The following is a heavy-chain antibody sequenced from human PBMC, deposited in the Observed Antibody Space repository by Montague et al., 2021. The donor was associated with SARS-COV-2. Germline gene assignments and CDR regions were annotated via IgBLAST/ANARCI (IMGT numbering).Heavy chain of an antibody. CDR3: TRDYRSVVGDGLDI. CDR1: GFTFSYYD. D-gene: IGHD3-16*02. Sequence: SLRLSCAASGFTFSYYDMNWVRQAPRKGPEWISYISTSAYTTSYAGSVKGRFTISRDNGKNSLYLQMNSLRVEDTAVYYCTRDYRSVVGDGLDIWGRGTKVTVSS. CDR2: ISTSAYTT. J-gene: IGHJ3*02. V-gene: IGHV3-48*03.